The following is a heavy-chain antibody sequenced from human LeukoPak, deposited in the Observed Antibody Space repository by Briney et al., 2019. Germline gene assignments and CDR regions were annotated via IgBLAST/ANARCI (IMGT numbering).Heavy chain of an antibody. CDR3: AKDRTATFPDAFDI. Sequence: PGGSLRLSCAASGFTFDDYAMHWVRQAPGKGLEWVSGISWNSGSIGYADSVKGRFTISRDNAKNSLYLQMNSLRAEDTALYYCAKDRTATFPDAFDIWGQGTMVTVSS. J-gene: IGHJ3*02. CDR2: ISWNSGSI. D-gene: IGHD3-16*01. CDR1: GFTFDDYA. V-gene: IGHV3-9*01.